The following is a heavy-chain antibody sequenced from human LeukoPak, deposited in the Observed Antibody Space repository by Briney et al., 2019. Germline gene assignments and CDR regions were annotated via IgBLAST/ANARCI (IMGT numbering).Heavy chain of an antibody. Sequence: PSETLSLTCTVSGASINSYYWSWIRQPAGKGLEWIGRIYTSGRTNYNPSLKSRLTKSEDTSKNQFSLKLSSATAADTAVYYCARQTSSGGFDYWGQGTLVTVSS. CDR1: GASINSYY. CDR2: IYTSGRT. CDR3: ARQTSSGGFDY. D-gene: IGHD3-10*01. V-gene: IGHV4-4*07. J-gene: IGHJ4*02.